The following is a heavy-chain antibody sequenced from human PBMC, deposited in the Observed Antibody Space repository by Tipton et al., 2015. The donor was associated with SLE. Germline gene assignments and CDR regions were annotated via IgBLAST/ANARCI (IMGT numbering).Heavy chain of an antibody. Sequence: TLSLTCTVSGGSISSSSYYWGWIRQPPGKGLEWIGSIYYSGSTYYNPSLKSRVTISVDTSKNQFSLKLSPVTAADTAVYYCARQGDEHIVVVIAKSWFDPWGQGTLVTVSS. CDR3: ARQGDEHIVVVIAKSWFDP. J-gene: IGHJ5*02. V-gene: IGHV4-39*07. CDR2: IYYSGST. CDR1: GGSISSSSYY. D-gene: IGHD2-21*01.